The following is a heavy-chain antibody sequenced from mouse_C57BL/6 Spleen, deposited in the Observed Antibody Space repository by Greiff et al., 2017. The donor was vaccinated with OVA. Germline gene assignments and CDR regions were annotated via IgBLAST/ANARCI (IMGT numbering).Heavy chain of an antibody. Sequence: EVKLEESGGGLVQPGGSMKLSCAASGFTFSDAWMDWVRQSPEKGLAWVAEIRNKANNHATYYAESVKGRFTISRDDSKSGVYLQMNSLRAEDTGIYYCTRNGYYGGGNYWGQGTTLTVSS. D-gene: IGHD2-3*01. V-gene: IGHV6-6*01. CDR2: IRNKANNHAT. CDR3: TRNGYYGGGNY. J-gene: IGHJ2*01. CDR1: GFTFSDAW.